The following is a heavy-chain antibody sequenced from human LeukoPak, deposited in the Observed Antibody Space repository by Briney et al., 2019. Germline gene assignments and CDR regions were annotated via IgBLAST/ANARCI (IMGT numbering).Heavy chain of an antibody. CDR3: ASQYDYVWGSYRNFDY. D-gene: IGHD3-16*02. V-gene: IGHV3-74*01. CDR2: INSDGSST. J-gene: IGHJ4*02. Sequence: GGSLRLSCAASGFTFSSYWMHWVRQAPGKGLVWVSRINSDGSSTSYADSVKGRFTISRDNAKNSLYLQMNSLRAEDTAVYYCASQYDYVWGSYRNFDYWGQGTLVTVSS. CDR1: GFTFSSYW.